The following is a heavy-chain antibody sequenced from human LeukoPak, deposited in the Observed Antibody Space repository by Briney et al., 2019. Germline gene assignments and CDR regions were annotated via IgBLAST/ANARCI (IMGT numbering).Heavy chain of an antibody. Sequence: SVKVSWKASGGTFSSYAISWVRQAPGQGLEWMGRIIPIFGTANYAQKFQGRVTITTDESTSTAYMELSSLRSEDTAVYYCARDSRITIFGALYYYMDVWGKGTTVTVSS. CDR1: GGTFSSYA. J-gene: IGHJ6*03. V-gene: IGHV1-69*05. CDR3: ARDSRITIFGALYYYMDV. CDR2: IIPIFGTA. D-gene: IGHD3-3*01.